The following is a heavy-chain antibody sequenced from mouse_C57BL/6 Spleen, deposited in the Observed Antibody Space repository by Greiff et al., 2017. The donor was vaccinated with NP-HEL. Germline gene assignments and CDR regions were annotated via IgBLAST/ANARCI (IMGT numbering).Heavy chain of an antibody. V-gene: IGHV1-53*01. Sequence: VQLQQPGTELVKPGASVKLSCKASGYTFTSYWMHWVKQRPGQGLEWIGNINPSNGGTNYNEKFKSKATLTVDKSSSTAYMQLSSLTSEDSAVYYCARSVTTVVAGDWDFDVWGTGTTVTVSS. CDR2: INPSNGGT. D-gene: IGHD1-1*01. J-gene: IGHJ1*03. CDR3: ARSVTTVVAGDWDFDV. CDR1: GYTFTSYW.